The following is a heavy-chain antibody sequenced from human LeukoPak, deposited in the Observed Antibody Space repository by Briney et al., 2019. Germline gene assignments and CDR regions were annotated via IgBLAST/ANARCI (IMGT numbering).Heavy chain of an antibody. V-gene: IGHV4-34*01. CDR2: INHSGST. CDR3: ARGATVTTREFGY. J-gene: IGHJ4*02. CDR1: GGSFSGYY. D-gene: IGHD4-11*01. Sequence: SETLSLTCAVYGGSFSGYYWSWIRQPPGKGLEWIGEINHSGSTNYNPSLKSRVTISVDTSKNQFSLKLSSVTAADTAVYYCARGATVTTREFGYWGQGTLVTVSS.